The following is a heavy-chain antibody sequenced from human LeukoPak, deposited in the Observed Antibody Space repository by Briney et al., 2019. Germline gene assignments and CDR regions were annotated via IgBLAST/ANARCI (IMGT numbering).Heavy chain of an antibody. CDR2: INHSGST. V-gene: IGHV4-34*01. Sequence: PSETLSLTCAVYGGSFGGYYWSWIRQPPGKGLEWIGEINHSGSTNYNPSLKSRVTISVDTSKNQFSLKLSSVTAADTAVYYCASGTSISARIDYWGQGTLVTVSS. CDR3: ASGTSISARIDY. J-gene: IGHJ4*02. D-gene: IGHD6-6*01. CDR1: GGSFGGYY.